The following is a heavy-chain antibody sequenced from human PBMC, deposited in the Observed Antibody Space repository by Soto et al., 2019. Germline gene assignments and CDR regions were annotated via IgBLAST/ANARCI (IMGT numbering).Heavy chain of an antibody. Sequence: QVQLVQSGAEVKKPGSSVKVSCKASGGTFSSYAISWVRQAPGQGLEWMGGIILIFGTANYAQKFQGRVTITADESTSTAYMELSSLRSEDTAVYYCARDWGGVAAADYYYGMDVWGQGTTVTVSS. V-gene: IGHV1-69*01. D-gene: IGHD6-13*01. CDR1: GGTFSSYA. CDR2: IILIFGTA. J-gene: IGHJ6*02. CDR3: ARDWGGVAAADYYYGMDV.